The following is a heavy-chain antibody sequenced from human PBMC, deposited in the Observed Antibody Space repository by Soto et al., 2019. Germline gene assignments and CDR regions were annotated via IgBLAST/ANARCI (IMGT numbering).Heavy chain of an antibody. Sequence: QSPGKGLEWVALISFDGSLKYDSDSVKGRFSISRDNSKNTVFLEMNSLRPEDTAVYYCARTYSSSWNYLDYWGQGVQVIVSS. CDR3: ARTYSSSWNYLDY. V-gene: IGHV3-30*04. J-gene: IGHJ4*02. CDR2: ISFDGSLK. D-gene: IGHD6-13*01.